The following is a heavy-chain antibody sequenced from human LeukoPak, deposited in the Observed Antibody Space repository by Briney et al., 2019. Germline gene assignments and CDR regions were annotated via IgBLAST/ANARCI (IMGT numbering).Heavy chain of an antibody. V-gene: IGHV4-34*01. CDR1: GGSFSGYY. J-gene: IGHJ4*02. Sequence: SETLSLTCAVYGGSFSGYYWSWIRQPPGKGLEWIGEISHSGSTNYNPSLKSRVTISVDTSKNQFSLKLSSVTAADTAVYYCARTKVRGRFDYWGQGTLVTVSS. CDR2: ISHSGST. CDR3: ARTKVRGRFDY. D-gene: IGHD3-10*01.